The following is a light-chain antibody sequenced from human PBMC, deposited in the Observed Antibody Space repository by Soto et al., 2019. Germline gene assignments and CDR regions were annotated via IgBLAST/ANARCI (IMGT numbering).Light chain of an antibody. CDR2: EVT. J-gene: IGLJ1*01. Sequence: QSVLTQPASVSGSPGQSITISCTGTSTDVGFYDLVSWYQQHPDKAPKLMIYEVTKRPSGISSRFSASKSGNTASLTISGLQAEDEADYYCCSYVGSSTYVFGTGTKVTVL. CDR1: STDVGFYDL. CDR3: CSYVGSSTYV. V-gene: IGLV2-23*02.